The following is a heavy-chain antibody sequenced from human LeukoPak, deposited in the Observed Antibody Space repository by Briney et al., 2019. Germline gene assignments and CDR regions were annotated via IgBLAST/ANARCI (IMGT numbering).Heavy chain of an antibody. CDR2: IYHSGST. J-gene: IGHJ4*02. Sequence: SGTLSLTCVVSGGSISSINWWSWVRQPPGKGLEWIGEIYHSGSTNYNPSLKSRVTMSVDKSKNQFSLRLTSVTAADTAVYYCAKDGEAFDYWGQGTLVTVSS. D-gene: IGHD3-10*01. CDR3: AKDGEAFDY. CDR1: GGSISSINW. V-gene: IGHV4-4*02.